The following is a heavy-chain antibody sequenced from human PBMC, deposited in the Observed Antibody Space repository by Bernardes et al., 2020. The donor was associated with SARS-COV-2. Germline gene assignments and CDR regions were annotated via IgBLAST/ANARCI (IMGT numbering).Heavy chain of an antibody. V-gene: IGHV4-4*02. CDR1: GGSISSHW. D-gene: IGHD3-16*01. CDR3: AFTPRA. J-gene: IGHJ5*02. Sequence: SETLSLTCTVSGGSISSHWWSWVRQPPGKGLEWVGEIFHSGGTNYNPSLKNRLTISVDNSKNQFSLNLRSVTAADTAIYYCAFTPRAWGQGILVTVSS. CDR2: IFHSGGT.